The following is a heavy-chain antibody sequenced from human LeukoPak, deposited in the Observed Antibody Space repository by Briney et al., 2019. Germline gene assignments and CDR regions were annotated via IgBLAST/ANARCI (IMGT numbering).Heavy chain of an antibody. D-gene: IGHD6-13*01. CDR2: INLDGSEK. Sequence: PGGSLRLSXAASGFTFSNYWMAWVRQAPGKGLEWVANINLDGSEKDYVDSLRGRCTISRDDAKNSLYLQVNTLRAEDTAVYYCARDSEKSSSFAFDIWGQGTVVTVSS. V-gene: IGHV3-7*01. CDR3: ARDSEKSSSFAFDI. CDR1: GFTFSNYW. J-gene: IGHJ3*02.